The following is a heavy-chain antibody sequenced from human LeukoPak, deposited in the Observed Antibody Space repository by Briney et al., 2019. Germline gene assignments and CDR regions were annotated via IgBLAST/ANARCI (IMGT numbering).Heavy chain of an antibody. D-gene: IGHD3-10*01. CDR2: IRSKTDGGTT. CDR3: ATERRAGFDY. Sequence: GGSLTLSCAASGLTFSDAWMTWVRQAPGKGLEWVARIRSKTDGGTTSYAAPVKGRLTISRDDSKNTLYLQMNSLKTEDTAVYYCATERRAGFDYWGQGTLVTVSS. CDR1: GLTFSDAW. V-gene: IGHV3-15*01. J-gene: IGHJ4*02.